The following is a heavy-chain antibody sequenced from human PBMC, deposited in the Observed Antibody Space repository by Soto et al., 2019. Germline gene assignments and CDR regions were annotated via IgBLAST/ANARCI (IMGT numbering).Heavy chain of an antibody. CDR3: ASDVDIDLPSS. CDR2: MYYSGSA. Sequence: SETLSLTCTVSGGSISSSNYHWGWIRQPPGKGLEWIGSMYYSGSAYYNPSLKSRVTISVNTSKNQFFLKLTSVTAADTAVYHCASDVDIDLPSSWGQG. V-gene: IGHV4-39*01. J-gene: IGHJ4*02. D-gene: IGHD3-10*02. CDR1: GGSISSSNYH.